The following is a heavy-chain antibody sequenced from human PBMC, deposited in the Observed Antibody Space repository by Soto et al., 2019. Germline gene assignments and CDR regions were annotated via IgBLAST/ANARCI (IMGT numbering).Heavy chain of an antibody. CDR2: VSGSGGT. D-gene: IGHD3-16*02. CDR3: AKEKDYDYVWGSYRYTSDY. CDR1: GFTFSGYA. V-gene: IGHV3-23*01. J-gene: IGHJ4*02. Sequence: GGSLRLSCAASGFTFSGYAMSWVRQAPGKGLEWVSGVSGSGGTLYADSVKGRFTISRDNSKNTLYLQMNSLGAEDAAIYYCAKEKDYDYVWGSYRYTSDYWGQGTLVTVSS.